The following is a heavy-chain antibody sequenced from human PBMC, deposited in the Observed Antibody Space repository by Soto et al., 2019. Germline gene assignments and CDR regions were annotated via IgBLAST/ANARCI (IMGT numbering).Heavy chain of an antibody. D-gene: IGHD4-17*01. Sequence: QVQLVQSGAEVKKPGSSVKVSCKASGGTFSSYAISWVRQAPGQVLAWMGGIIPIFGTANYAQKFQGRVTINSDESTRTAYMELSSLRSEDRAVSSCASAYGDYGENYYYGMDVWGQGTKVTVSS. CDR2: IIPIFGTA. J-gene: IGHJ6*02. CDR3: ASAYGDYGENYYYGMDV. V-gene: IGHV1-69*05. CDR1: GGTFSSYA.